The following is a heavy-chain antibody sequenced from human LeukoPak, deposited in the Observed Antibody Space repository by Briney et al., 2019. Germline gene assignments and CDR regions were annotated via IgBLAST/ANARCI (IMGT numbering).Heavy chain of an antibody. J-gene: IGHJ4*02. D-gene: IGHD5-12*01. V-gene: IGHV1-18*01. CDR2: ISAYNGNT. Sequence: ASVTVSCKASGYTFTSYGISWVRQPPGQGLEWMGWISAYNGNTNYEQKLQGSVTMTTDKSKSTAYMELRSLRSDDTAVYYCARAPPYYGGYDYWGQGTLVTVSS. CDR3: ARAPPYYGGYDY. CDR1: GYTFTSYG.